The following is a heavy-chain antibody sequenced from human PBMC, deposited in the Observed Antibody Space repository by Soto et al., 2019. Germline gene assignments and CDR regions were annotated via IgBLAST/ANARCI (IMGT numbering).Heavy chain of an antibody. D-gene: IGHD6-19*01. CDR3: AKDPSSGWYGGVYYLDY. Sequence: GGSLRLSCAASGFTFSSYGMHWVRQAPGRGLEWVAVISYDGSNKYYADSVKGRFTISRDNSKNTLYLQMNSLRAEDTAVYYCAKDPSSGWYGGVYYLDYWGQGTLVTVPS. V-gene: IGHV3-30*18. CDR1: GFTFSSYG. CDR2: ISYDGSNK. J-gene: IGHJ4*02.